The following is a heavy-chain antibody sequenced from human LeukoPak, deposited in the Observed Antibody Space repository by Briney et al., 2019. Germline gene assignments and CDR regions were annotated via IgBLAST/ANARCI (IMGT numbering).Heavy chain of an antibody. CDR2: IYYSGST. D-gene: IGHD3-22*01. Sequence: SETLSLTCTVSGGSLSSYYWSWVRQPPGKGLEWIGYIYYSGSTNHNPSLKSRVTISVDTSKNQFSLKLSSVTAADTAVYYCARGDYYDSSGYLYWGQGTLVTVSS. V-gene: IGHV4-59*01. CDR1: GGSLSSYY. J-gene: IGHJ4*02. CDR3: ARGDYYDSSGYLY.